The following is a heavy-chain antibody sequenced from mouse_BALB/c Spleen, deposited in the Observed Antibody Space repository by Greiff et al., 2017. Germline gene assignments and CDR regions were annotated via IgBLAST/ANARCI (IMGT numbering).Heavy chain of an antibody. CDR3: ASDSSGYVWFAY. V-gene: IGHV1S127*01. CDR2: IDPSDSET. J-gene: IGHJ3*01. Sequence: QVQLQQSGPQLVRPGASVKISCKASGYSFTSYWMHWVKQRPGQGLEWIGMIDPSDSETRLNQKFKDKATLTVDKSSSTAYMQLSSPTSEDSEVYYCASDSSGYVWFAYWGQGTLVTVSA. D-gene: IGHD3-2*01. CDR1: GYSFTSYW.